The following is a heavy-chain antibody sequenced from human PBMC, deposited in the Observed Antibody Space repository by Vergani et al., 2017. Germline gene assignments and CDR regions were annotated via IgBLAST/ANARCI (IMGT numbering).Heavy chain of an antibody. CDR2: ISSDGGST. D-gene: IGHD4-17*01. CDR1: GFTFSTYA. Sequence: EVQLLESGGGLVQPGGSLRLSCAASGFTFSTYAMTWVRQAPGKGLEWVSTISSDGGSTYYADSVKGRFTISRDNSKNTLYLQMNSLRVEDTAVYHCATFTVTTPHYYYYYMDVWGK. V-gene: IGHV3-23*01. CDR3: ATFTVTTPHYYYYYMDV. J-gene: IGHJ6*03.